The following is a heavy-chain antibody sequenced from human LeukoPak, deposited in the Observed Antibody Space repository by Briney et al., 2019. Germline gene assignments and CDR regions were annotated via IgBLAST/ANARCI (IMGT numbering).Heavy chain of an antibody. CDR2: IYWNDDN. V-gene: IGHV2-5*01. Sequence: KESGPTLVKPTQTLTLTCTFSGFSLSTSGVGVGWIRQPPGQALDWLALIYWNDDNRYSPSLKSRVTITKDTSKNQVVLTMTNMDPVDTATYYCAHIYSNYDFWSGYQGNAFDIWGQGTMVTVSS. CDR1: GFSLSTSGVG. CDR3: AHIYSNYDFWSGYQGNAFDI. D-gene: IGHD3-3*01. J-gene: IGHJ3*02.